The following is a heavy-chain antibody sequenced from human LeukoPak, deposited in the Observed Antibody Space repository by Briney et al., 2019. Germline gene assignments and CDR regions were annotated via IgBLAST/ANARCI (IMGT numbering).Heavy chain of an antibody. V-gene: IGHV3-15*01. D-gene: IGHD3-3*02. J-gene: IGHJ4*02. CDR1: GFSFTDAW. CDR2: IKKKSEGATT. CDR3: TNHFAS. Sequence: GGSLRLSCAASGFSFTDAWLSWVRQAPGKGLEWVGRIKKKSEGATTDCAAPVKGRFTISRDDSQTTVSLQMNGLKTEDTAVYYCTNHFASWGQGTLITVSS.